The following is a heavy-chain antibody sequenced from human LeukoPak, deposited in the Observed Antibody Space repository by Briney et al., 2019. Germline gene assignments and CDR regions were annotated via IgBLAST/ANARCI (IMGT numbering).Heavy chain of an antibody. V-gene: IGHV1-18*01. Sequence: ASVKVSCKASGYTFTSYGISWVRQAPGQGLEWMGWISAYNGNTNYAQKFQGRVTMTTDTSTSTAYMELRSLRSDDTAVYYCARDGFRYFGSGSYVGSWFDPWGQGTLVTVSS. CDR3: ARDGFRYFGSGSYVGSWFDP. CDR1: GYTFTSYG. CDR2: ISAYNGNT. D-gene: IGHD3-10*01. J-gene: IGHJ5*02.